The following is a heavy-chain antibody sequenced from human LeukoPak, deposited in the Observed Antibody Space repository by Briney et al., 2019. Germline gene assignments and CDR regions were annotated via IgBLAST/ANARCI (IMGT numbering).Heavy chain of an antibody. J-gene: IGHJ3*02. D-gene: IGHD3-10*01. CDR1: GFTFSNYW. CDR2: IKQDGSEK. V-gene: IGHV3-7*01. Sequence: PGGSLRLSCAASGFTFSNYWMSWVRQAPGKGLEWVANIKQDGSEKWYVDSVKGRFTISRDNAKNSLYLQMNSLRAEDTAVYYCAKSYYGSGGDAFDIWGQGTMVTVSS. CDR3: AKSYYGSGGDAFDI.